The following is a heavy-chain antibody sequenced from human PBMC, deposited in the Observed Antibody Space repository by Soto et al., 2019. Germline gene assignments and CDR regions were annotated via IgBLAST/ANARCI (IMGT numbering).Heavy chain of an antibody. Sequence: QVQLLQSGAEVKKPGSSVKVSCKASGGTFSSYTISWVRQAPGQGREWMGRIIPILGIANYAQKFQGRDTSTADKSTSTAYTELSSLISEDTAVYYCAEGALGVCYLAGQHIWGQGTMVTVSS. V-gene: IGHV1-69*02. D-gene: IGHD2-8*01. CDR3: AEGALGVCYLAGQHI. CDR1: GGTFSSYT. CDR2: IIPILGIA. J-gene: IGHJ3*02.